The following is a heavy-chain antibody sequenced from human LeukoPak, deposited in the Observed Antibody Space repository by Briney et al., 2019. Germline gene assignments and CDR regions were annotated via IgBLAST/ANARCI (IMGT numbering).Heavy chain of an antibody. CDR1: GFTFSSYT. J-gene: IGHJ1*01. Sequence: GGSLRLSCAASGFTFSSYTMSWVRQAPGKGLEWVSAISGSGGSTYYADSVKGRFTISRDHSKNTLYLQMNSLIAEHTAVYYWAKGLRSRLAGAGTPYPGYFQQLGQGTLVTVSS. D-gene: IGHD6-13*01. CDR2: ISGSGGST. CDR3: AKGLRSRLAGAGTPYPGYFQQ. V-gene: IGHV3-23*01.